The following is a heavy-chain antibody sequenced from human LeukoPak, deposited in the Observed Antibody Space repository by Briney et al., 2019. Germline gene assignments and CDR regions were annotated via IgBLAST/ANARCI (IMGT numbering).Heavy chain of an antibody. V-gene: IGHV4-4*07. Sequence: SETLSLTCTVSGGSISSYYWSWIRQPAGKGLEWIGRIYTSGSTNYNPSLKSRVTMSVDTSKNHFSLKPSSVTAADTAVYYCARGARVVVAASWFDPWGQGTLVTVSS. D-gene: IGHD2-15*01. J-gene: IGHJ5*02. CDR1: GGSISSYY. CDR3: ARGARVVVAASWFDP. CDR2: IYTSGST.